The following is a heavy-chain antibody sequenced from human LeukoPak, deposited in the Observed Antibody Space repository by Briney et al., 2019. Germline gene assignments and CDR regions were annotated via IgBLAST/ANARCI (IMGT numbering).Heavy chain of an antibody. J-gene: IGHJ4*02. CDR1: GYTFTSYG. CDR3: AREGFCRGGNCPVAY. V-gene: IGHV1-18*01. D-gene: IGHD2-15*01. Sequence: ASVKVSCKASGYTFTSYGISWVRQAPGQGLEWMGWISAYNGNTNYAQKLRGRVTMTTDTSTSTAYMELRSLRSDDTALYYCAREGFCRGGNCPVAYWGQGTLVTVSS. CDR2: ISAYNGNT.